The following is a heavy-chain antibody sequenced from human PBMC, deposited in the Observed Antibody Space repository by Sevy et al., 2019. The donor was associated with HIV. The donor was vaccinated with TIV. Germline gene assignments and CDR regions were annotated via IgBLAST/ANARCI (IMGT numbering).Heavy chain of an antibody. CDR3: ARDSSARSDSGLSSSWVFAFDI. V-gene: IGHV3-74*01. D-gene: IGHD6-13*01. Sequence: GSLRLSCAASGFTFSSYWMHWVRQAPGKGLVWVSRINSVGSDTHYADSVKGRFTISRDNAEKTLYLQMNSLRAEETALYFCARDSSARSDSGLSSSWVFAFDIWGQGTMVTVSS. CDR1: GFTFSSYW. CDR2: INSVGSDT. J-gene: IGHJ3*02.